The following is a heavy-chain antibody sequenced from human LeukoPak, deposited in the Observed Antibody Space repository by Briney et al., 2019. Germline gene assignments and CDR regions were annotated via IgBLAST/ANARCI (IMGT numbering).Heavy chain of an antibody. V-gene: IGHV3-43*01. CDR1: GFTFDDYT. J-gene: IGHJ4*02. D-gene: IGHD4-23*01. Sequence: GGSLRLSCTASGFTFDDYTMHWVRQAPGKGLEWVSLIGWNGYDTYYGDSVKGRFTISRDNSKNSLYLQMNSLRSEDTAFYYCVKKGYGGNSGGAYFDSWGQGTLVTVSS. CDR2: IGWNGYDT. CDR3: VKKGYGGNSGGAYFDS.